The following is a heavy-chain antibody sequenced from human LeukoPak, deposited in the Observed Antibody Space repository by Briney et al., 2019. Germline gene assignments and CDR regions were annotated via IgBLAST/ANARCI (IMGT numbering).Heavy chain of an antibody. D-gene: IGHD3-22*01. CDR2: IYTSGTT. CDR3: ARYDNRDYYFDF. J-gene: IGHJ4*02. Sequence: SETLSLTCTVSGGSISSYYWSWIRQPAGKGLEWIGRIYTSGTTNYNPSLKSRVTMSVDTSKNQFSLTLSSVTAADTAVYFCARYDNRDYYFDFWGQGTLVTVSS. V-gene: IGHV4-4*07. CDR1: GGSISSYY.